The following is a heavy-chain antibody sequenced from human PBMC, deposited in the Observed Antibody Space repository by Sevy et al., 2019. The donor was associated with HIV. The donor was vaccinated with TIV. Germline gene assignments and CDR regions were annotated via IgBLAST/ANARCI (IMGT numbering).Heavy chain of an antibody. CDR2: ISSDGGNT. CDR3: ARGPYNSGLRFDF. D-gene: IGHD5-12*01. Sequence: GGSLRLSCVASGFSLSDYAMHWVRQGPDKGLAWVAVISSDGGNTSYSDAVEGRFTISRDNSKNTVFLQMNSLSPDDTALYYCARGPYNSGLRFDFWGQGTLVTVSS. CDR1: GFSLSDYA. J-gene: IGHJ4*02. V-gene: IGHV3-30-3*01.